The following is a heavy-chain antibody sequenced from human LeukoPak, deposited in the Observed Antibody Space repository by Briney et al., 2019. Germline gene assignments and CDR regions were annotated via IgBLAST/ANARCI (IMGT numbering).Heavy chain of an antibody. CDR1: GYTFTSYG. J-gene: IGHJ5*02. D-gene: IGHD3-22*01. CDR2: ISAYNGNT. V-gene: IGHV1-18*01. Sequence: GASVKVSCKASGYTFTSYGISWVRQAPGQGLEWMGWISAYNGNTNYAQKLQGRVTMTTDTSTSTACMELRSLRSDDTAVYYCAIGPSSSGINNWFDPWGQGTLVTVSS. CDR3: AIGPSSSGINNWFDP.